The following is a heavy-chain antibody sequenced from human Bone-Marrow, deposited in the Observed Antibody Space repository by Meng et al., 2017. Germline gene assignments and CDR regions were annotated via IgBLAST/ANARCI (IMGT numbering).Heavy chain of an antibody. CDR3: ARGRGTMPYWYFDL. CDR2: INHSGST. V-gene: IGHV4-34*01. J-gene: IGHJ2*01. D-gene: IGHD2-2*01. CDR1: GGSFSGYY. Sequence: QVQLRQWGAGLLKPSETLSLTCAVYGGSFSGYYWSWIRQPPGKGLEWIGEINHSGSTNYNPSLKSRVTISVDTSKNQFSLKLSSVTAADTAVYYCARGRGTMPYWYFDLWGRGTLVTVSS.